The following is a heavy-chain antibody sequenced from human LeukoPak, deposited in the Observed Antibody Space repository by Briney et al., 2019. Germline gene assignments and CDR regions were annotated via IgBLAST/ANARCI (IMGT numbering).Heavy chain of an antibody. CDR1: GYTFTAYY. J-gene: IGHJ4*02. D-gene: IGHD3-10*01. Sequence: PGASVKVSCKASGYTFTAYYMHWVRQAPGQGLEWMGWINPNSGGTNYAQKFQGRVTMTRDTSISTAYMELSRLRSDDTAVYYCARDQDYYGSGSPFDYWGQGTLVTVSS. V-gene: IGHV1-2*02. CDR2: INPNSGGT. CDR3: ARDQDYYGSGSPFDY.